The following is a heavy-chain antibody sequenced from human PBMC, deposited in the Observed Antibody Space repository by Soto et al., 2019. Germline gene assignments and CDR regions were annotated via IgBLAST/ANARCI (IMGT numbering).Heavy chain of an antibody. J-gene: IGHJ4*02. CDR1: GDSISNTNYY. CDR3: ARHSEGSSYYYFDY. D-gene: IGHD6-13*01. V-gene: IGHV4-39*01. CDR2: IYYSGST. Sequence: SETLSLTCTVSGDSISNTNYYWGWLRQPPGKGLEWIGSIYYSGSTYYNPSLKSRLTISVDTSKNQFSLKLSSVTAADTAVFYCARHSEGSSYYYFDYWGQGTLVTVSS.